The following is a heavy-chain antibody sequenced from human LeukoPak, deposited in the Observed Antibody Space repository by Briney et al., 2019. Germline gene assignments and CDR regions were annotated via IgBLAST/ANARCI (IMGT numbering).Heavy chain of an antibody. V-gene: IGHV1-2*02. CDR1: GYTFTGHY. Sequence: ASVKVSCKASGYTFTGHYMHWVRQAPGQGLEWMGWINPNSGGTKYAQKFQGRVTMTRDTSISTAYMELSSLRSDDTAVFYCARGYIGAAGPFDYWGQGTLVTVSS. D-gene: IGHD6-13*01. CDR2: INPNSGGT. J-gene: IGHJ4*02. CDR3: ARGYIGAAGPFDY.